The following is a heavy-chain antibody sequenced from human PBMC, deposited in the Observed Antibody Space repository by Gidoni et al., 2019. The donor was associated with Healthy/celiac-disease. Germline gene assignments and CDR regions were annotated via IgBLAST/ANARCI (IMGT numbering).Heavy chain of an antibody. CDR2: INPSVGST. CDR1: GDTFTSYY. J-gene: IGHJ5*02. V-gene: IGHV1-46*01. D-gene: IGHD2-2*01. Sequence: QVQLVQSGAEVKKPGASVKVSCKASGDTFTSYYMHWVRQAPGQGLEWMGIINPSVGSTSYAQKFQGRVTMTRDTSTSTVYMELSSLRSEDTAVYYCARDARRGYCSSTSCSNWFDPWGQGTLVTVSS. CDR3: ARDARRGYCSSTSCSNWFDP.